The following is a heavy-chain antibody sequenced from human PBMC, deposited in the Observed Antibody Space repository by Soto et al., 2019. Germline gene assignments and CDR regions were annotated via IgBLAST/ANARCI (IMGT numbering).Heavy chain of an antibody. Sequence: SETLSLTCAVYGGSFSGYYWTWIRQPPGKGLEWIGEINHSGSTNYNPSLKSRVTISVDTSKNQFSLKLSSVTAADTAVYYCTSQLRFDSWGQGTLVTVSS. CDR3: TSQLRFDS. V-gene: IGHV4-34*01. J-gene: IGHJ4*02. CDR2: INHSGST. CDR1: GGSFSGYY. D-gene: IGHD1-1*01.